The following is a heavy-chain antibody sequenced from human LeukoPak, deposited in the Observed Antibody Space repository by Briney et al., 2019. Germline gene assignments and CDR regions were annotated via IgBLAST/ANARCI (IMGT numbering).Heavy chain of an antibody. CDR1: GGSISSGDYY. CDR2: IYYSGST. D-gene: IGHD3-16*01. Sequence: PSETLSLTCTVSGGSISSGDYYWSWIRQPPGKGLEWIGYIYYSGSTYYNPSLKSRVTISVDTSKNQFSLKLSSVTAADTAVYYCARVGWGSGIYYYYYYYMDVWGKGTTVTVSS. CDR3: ARVGWGSGIYYYYYYYMDV. J-gene: IGHJ6*03. V-gene: IGHV4-30-4*01.